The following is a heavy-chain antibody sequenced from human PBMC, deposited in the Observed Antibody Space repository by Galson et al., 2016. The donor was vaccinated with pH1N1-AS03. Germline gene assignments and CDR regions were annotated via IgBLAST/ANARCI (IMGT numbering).Heavy chain of an antibody. CDR2: MSYDGSTK. CDR3: AKDLHFYDSYYLDY. Sequence: SLRLSCAAPGFTFNRHAMHWVRQAPGKGLEWVAIMSYDGSTKYYTDSVRDRFTISRDNSKKTLYLHMSSLRAEDTAVYYCAKDLHFYDSYYLDYWGRGTLVIVSS. D-gene: IGHD2/OR15-2a*01. J-gene: IGHJ4*02. V-gene: IGHV3-30*18. CDR1: GFTFNRHA.